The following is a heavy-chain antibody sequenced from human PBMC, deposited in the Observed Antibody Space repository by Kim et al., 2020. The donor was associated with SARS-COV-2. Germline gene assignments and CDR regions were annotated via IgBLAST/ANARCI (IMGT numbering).Heavy chain of an antibody. V-gene: IGHV1-2*02. J-gene: IGHJ4*02. CDR1: GYTFTGYY. D-gene: IGHD5-12*01. CDR3: AREFAVATGFLAIRGFDY. CDR2: INPNSGGT. Sequence: ASVKVSCKASGYTFTGYYMHWVRQAPGQGLEWMGWINPNSGGTNYAQKFQGRVTMTRDTSISTAYMELSRLRSDDTAVYYCAREFAVATGFLAIRGFDYWGQGTLVTVSS.